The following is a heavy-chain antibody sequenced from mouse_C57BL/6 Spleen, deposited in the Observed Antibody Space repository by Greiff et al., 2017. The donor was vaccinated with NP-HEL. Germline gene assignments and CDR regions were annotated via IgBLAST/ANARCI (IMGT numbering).Heavy chain of an antibody. Sequence: VQLQQSGPELVKPGASVKISCKASGYAFSSSWMNWVKQRPGKGLEWIGRIYPGDGDTNYNGKFKGKATLTADKSSSTAYMQLSSLTSADSAVYFCAREGYYVGDYAMGYRGQGTSVTVSS. J-gene: IGHJ4*01. D-gene: IGHD2-3*01. CDR1: GYAFSSSW. CDR3: AREGYYVGDYAMGY. CDR2: IYPGDGDT. V-gene: IGHV1-82*01.